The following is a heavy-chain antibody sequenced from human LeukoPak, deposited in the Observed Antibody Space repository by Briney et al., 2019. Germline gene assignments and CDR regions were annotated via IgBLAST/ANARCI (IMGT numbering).Heavy chain of an antibody. CDR2: ISGSGGST. CDR1: GFTFSSYA. CDR3: ARGYYDFWSGYYISYYGMDV. V-gene: IGHV3-23*01. D-gene: IGHD3-3*01. Sequence: PGGSLRLSCAASGFTFSSYAMSWVRQAPGKGLEWVSAISGSGGSTYYADSVKGRFTISRDNSKNTLYLQMNSLRAEDTAVYYCARGYYDFWSGYYISYYGMDVWGQGTTVTVSS. J-gene: IGHJ6*02.